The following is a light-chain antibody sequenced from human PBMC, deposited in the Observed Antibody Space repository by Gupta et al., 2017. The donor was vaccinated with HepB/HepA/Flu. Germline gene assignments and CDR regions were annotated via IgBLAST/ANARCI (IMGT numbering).Light chain of an antibody. J-gene: IGKJ4*01. Sequence: DIQMTQSPATLSAFVGDRVTLTCRASQIITDWLAWYQQKRGKAPKLLIYKASILESGVPSRFSGSGSGTEFTLTINSLQPDDFATYYCQQYDSYPTVTFGGGTKVEIK. CDR2: KAS. V-gene: IGKV1-5*03. CDR3: QQYDSYPTVT. CDR1: QIITDW.